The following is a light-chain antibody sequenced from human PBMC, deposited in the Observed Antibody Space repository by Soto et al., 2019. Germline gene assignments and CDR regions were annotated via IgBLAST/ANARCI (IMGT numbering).Light chain of an antibody. V-gene: IGLV2-14*01. CDR3: TSYTSSSTYV. Sequence: QSALTQPASVSGSPGQSITISCTGTSSDVGDHNYVSWYQQHPGKAPQLMIYDVSNRPSGVSNRFSGSKSGNTASLTISGLQAEDEADYYCTSYTSSSTYVFGTGTKLTVL. J-gene: IGLJ1*01. CDR2: DVS. CDR1: SSDVGDHNY.